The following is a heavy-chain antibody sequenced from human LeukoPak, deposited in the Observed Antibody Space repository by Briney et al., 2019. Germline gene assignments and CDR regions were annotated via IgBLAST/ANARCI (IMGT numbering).Heavy chain of an antibody. CDR1: GFTFSSYA. V-gene: IGHV3-9*01. CDR2: IAWNTGNT. Sequence: PGGSLRLSCAASGFTFSSYAISWVRQAPGKGLEWVSGIAWNTGNTGYADSVKGRFTISRDNAENSLYLQMNSLRAEDTALYYCAKDMNSYGSGSSYNPWGPFDSWGQGTLVTVSS. CDR3: AKDMNSYGSGSSYNPWGPFDS. D-gene: IGHD3-10*01. J-gene: IGHJ4*02.